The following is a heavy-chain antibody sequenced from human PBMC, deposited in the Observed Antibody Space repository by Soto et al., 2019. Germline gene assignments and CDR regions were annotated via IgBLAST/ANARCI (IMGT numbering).Heavy chain of an antibody. J-gene: IGHJ3*02. D-gene: IGHD2-21*01. CDR3: TIGSWSGEVFDI. Sequence: QVQLVQSGAEVKKPGSSVKVSCKDSGGTFSTYSMFWVRQAPGQGLEWMGRIIPMLGVRNDAQRFQDRVTITADKYTATVHMELSSLRSEDTALYYCTIGSWSGEVFDIWGQGTMVTVSS. CDR1: GGTFSTYS. V-gene: IGHV1-69*02. CDR2: IIPMLGVR.